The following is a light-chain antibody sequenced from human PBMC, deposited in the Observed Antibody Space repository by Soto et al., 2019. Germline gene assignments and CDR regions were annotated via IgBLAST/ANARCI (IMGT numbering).Light chain of an antibody. CDR3: KQYNSYPRT. CDR1: QRISSG. CDR2: DAS. V-gene: IGKV1-5*01. J-gene: IGKJ1*01. Sequence: DIQITQSPSTLSASVRDRVTITFRASQRISSGEAWYQQKPGEAPKLRSDDASGLESGVPSWFSGSGSGTEFPLTIRSLQPEDFATYYGKQYNSYPRTFGEGTK.